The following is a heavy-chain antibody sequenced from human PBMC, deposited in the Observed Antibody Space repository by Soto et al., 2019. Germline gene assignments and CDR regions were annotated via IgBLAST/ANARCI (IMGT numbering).Heavy chain of an antibody. CDR2: IYYSGST. CDR1: GGSISSSSYY. Sequence: SGNLSLPRTVSGGSISSSSYYWGWIRQPPGKGLEWIGSIYYSGSTYYNPSLKSRVTISVDTSKNQFSLKLSSVTAADTAVYYCARHRPDYGDYTSYFDYWGQGTLVTVSS. CDR3: ARHRPDYGDYTSYFDY. D-gene: IGHD4-17*01. J-gene: IGHJ4*02. V-gene: IGHV4-39*01.